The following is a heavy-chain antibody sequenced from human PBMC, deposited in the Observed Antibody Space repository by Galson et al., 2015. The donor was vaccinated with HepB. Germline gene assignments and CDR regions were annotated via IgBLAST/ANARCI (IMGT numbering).Heavy chain of an antibody. CDR3: ARVKRGEWYSFYYYGMDV. D-gene: IGHD3-10*01. V-gene: IGHV3-7*05. Sequence: SLRLSCAASEFILSMYWMNWVRQAPGKGLEWVANIKEDGSEKNYVDSVKGRFTIARDNAKNSLYLQMNSLRAEDTAVYYCARVKRGEWYSFYYYGMDVWGRGTTV. J-gene: IGHJ6*02. CDR2: IKEDGSEK. CDR1: EFILSMYW.